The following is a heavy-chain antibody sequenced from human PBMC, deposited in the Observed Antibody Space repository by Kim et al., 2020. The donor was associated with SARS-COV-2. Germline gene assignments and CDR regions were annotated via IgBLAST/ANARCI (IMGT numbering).Heavy chain of an antibody. CDR3: ARHSRWGDWFDP. D-gene: IGHD3-16*01. Sequence: RYSPYFQGQVTIAADKSISAAYLQWSSLKASDTAMYYCARHSRWGDWFDPWGQGTLVTVSS. J-gene: IGHJ5*02. V-gene: IGHV5-51*01.